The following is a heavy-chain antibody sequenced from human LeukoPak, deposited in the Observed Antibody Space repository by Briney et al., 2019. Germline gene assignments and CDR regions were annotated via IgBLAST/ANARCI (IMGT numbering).Heavy chain of an antibody. CDR2: IYYSGST. V-gene: IGHV4-31*03. CDR1: GGSISSSSFY. CDR3: ARFTYYDSSASRDY. J-gene: IGHJ4*02. D-gene: IGHD3-22*01. Sequence: PSETLSLTCTVSGGSISSSSFYWSWIRQHPGKGLEWIGYIYYSGSTYYNPSLKSRVTISVDTSKNQFSLKLSSVTAADTAVYYCARFTYYDSSASRDYWGQGTLVTVSS.